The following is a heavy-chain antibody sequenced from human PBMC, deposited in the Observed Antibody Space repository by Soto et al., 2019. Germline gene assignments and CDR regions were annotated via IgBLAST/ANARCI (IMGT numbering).Heavy chain of an antibody. Sequence: ASVKVSCKVSGYTLTELSMHWVRQAPGKGLEWMGGFDPEDGETIYAQKFQGRVTMTEDTSTDTAYMELSSLRSEDTAVYYCATGVSIGSYYAFDIWGQGTMVTVS. D-gene: IGHD1-26*01. CDR1: GYTLTELS. CDR2: FDPEDGET. CDR3: ATGVSIGSYYAFDI. V-gene: IGHV1-24*01. J-gene: IGHJ3*02.